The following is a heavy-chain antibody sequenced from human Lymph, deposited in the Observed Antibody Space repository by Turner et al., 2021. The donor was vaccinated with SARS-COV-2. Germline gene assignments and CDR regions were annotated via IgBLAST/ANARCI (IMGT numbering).Heavy chain of an antibody. V-gene: IGHV3-9*01. CDR3: AKYLAGTYYSSFDY. J-gene: IGHJ4*01. CDR2: INWSGGSI. CDR1: GFTFDDYA. Sequence: EVQLVESGGGLVQPGRSLRLSCAASGFTFDDYAMHWVRQAPGKGLEWVSGINWSGGSIAYADSVKGRFTISRDTPKNSLYLQMNSLGAEETAFYYCAKYLAGTYYSSFDYWGQEPWSPSPQ. D-gene: IGHD1-26*01.